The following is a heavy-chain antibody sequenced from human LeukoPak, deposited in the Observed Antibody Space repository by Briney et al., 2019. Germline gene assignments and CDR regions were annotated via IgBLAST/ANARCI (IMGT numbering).Heavy chain of an antibody. CDR3: ARAIKGTDYGDYNYHMDV. V-gene: IGHV1-69*05. Sequence: ASVKVSCKASGGTFSSYAISWVRQAPGQGLEWMGGIIPIFGTANYAQKFQGRVTITTDESTSTAYMELSSLRSEDTAVYYCARAIKGTDYGDYNYHMDVWGKGTTVTVSS. CDR2: IIPIFGTA. D-gene: IGHD4-17*01. CDR1: GGTFSSYA. J-gene: IGHJ6*03.